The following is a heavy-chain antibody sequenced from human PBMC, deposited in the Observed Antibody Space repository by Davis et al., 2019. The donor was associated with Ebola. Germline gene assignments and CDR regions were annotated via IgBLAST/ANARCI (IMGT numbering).Heavy chain of an antibody. Sequence: GGSLRLSCAASGFTFSSYWMSWVRQAPGKGLEWVANIKQDGSEKYYVDSVKGRFTISRDNAKNSLYLQMNSLRAEDTAVYYCARDLPGDIVVVVAALDYWGQGTLVTVSS. D-gene: IGHD2-15*01. CDR2: IKQDGSEK. J-gene: IGHJ4*02. CDR3: ARDLPGDIVVVVAALDY. CDR1: GFTFSSYW. V-gene: IGHV3-7*01.